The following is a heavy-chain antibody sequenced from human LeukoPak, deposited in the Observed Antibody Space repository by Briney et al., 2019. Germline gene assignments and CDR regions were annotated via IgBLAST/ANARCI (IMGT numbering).Heavy chain of an antibody. D-gene: IGHD3-9*01. CDR2: IDWDDDK. J-gene: IGHJ4*02. CDR1: GFSLSTSGMC. CDR3: ARIRVTRGRYFDWSAPYYFDY. V-gene: IGHV2-70*11. Sequence: SGPTLVNPTQTLTLTCTFSGFSLSTSGMCVSWIRQPPGKALEWLARIDWDDDKYYSTSPKTRLTISKDTSKNQVVLTMTNMDPVDTATYYCARIRVTRGRYFDWSAPYYFDYWGQGTLVTVSS.